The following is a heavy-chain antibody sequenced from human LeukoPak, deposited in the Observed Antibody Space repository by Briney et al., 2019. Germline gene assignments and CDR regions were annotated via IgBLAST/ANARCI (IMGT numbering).Heavy chain of an antibody. Sequence: SETLSLTCTVSGGSISSSNYYWGWIRQPPGKGLEWIGNIYYSGSTYYKPSLRTRVTISVDTSKNQFSLKLTSVTAADTAVYYCARHASVDGNWPRPLDYWGQGSLVTVSS. CDR2: IYYSGST. V-gene: IGHV4-39*01. CDR3: ARHASVDGNWPRPLDY. J-gene: IGHJ4*02. D-gene: IGHD6-19*01. CDR1: GGSISSSNYY.